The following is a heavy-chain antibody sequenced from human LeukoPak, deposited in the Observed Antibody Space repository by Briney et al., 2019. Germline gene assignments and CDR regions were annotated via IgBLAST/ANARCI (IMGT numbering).Heavy chain of an antibody. CDR2: ISSSGSTI. Sequence: GRSLRLSCAASGFTFDDYAMHWVRQAPGKGLEWVSYISSSGSTIYYADSVKGRFTISRDNAKNSLYLQMNSLRAEDTAVYCCARLAGFGELFDYWGQGTLVTVSS. V-gene: IGHV3-48*03. D-gene: IGHD3-10*01. CDR1: GFTFDDYA. CDR3: ARLAGFGELFDY. J-gene: IGHJ4*02.